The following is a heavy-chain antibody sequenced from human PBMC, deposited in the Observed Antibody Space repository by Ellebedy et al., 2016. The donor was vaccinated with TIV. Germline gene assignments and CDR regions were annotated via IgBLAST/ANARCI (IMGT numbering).Heavy chain of an antibody. V-gene: IGHV3-20*03. D-gene: IGHD6-19*01. Sequence: GGSLRLSXVASGLTFDDYGMSWVRQAPGKGLEWVSDINWNVRSTGYADSVKGRFTISRDNAKNSLFLQMNGLRVEDTAMYYCARPRIGVPETIDNWGQGTLVTVSS. CDR2: INWNVRST. J-gene: IGHJ4*02. CDR1: GLTFDDYG. CDR3: ARPRIGVPETIDN.